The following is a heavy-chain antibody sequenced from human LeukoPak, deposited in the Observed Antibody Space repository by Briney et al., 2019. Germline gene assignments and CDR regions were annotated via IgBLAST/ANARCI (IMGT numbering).Heavy chain of an antibody. CDR2: ISYDGSNK. J-gene: IGHJ4*02. CDR3: ERDLYYDYSGYSN. V-gene: IGHV3-30-3*01. D-gene: IGHD3-22*01. Sequence: QPGGSLRLSCAASGFTFSSYAMYWVRQAPAKGLEWLAVISYDGSNKYYADSVKGRLTISRDNSKNTLYLQMNSLRAEDTAVYYCERDLYYDYSGYSNWGQGTLVTVSS. CDR1: GFTFSSYA.